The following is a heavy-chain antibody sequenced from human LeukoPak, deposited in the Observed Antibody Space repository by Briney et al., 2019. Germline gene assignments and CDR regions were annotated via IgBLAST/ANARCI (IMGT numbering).Heavy chain of an antibody. J-gene: IGHJ4*02. CDR2: FDPEDGGT. Sequence: ASVKVSCKVSGYTLTELSMHWVRQAPGKGLEWMGGFDPEDGGTIYAQKFQGRVTMTEDTSTDTAYMELSSLRSEDTAMYYCATGPYDTVSFDYWGQGTLVTVSS. D-gene: IGHD3-22*01. CDR1: GYTLTELS. V-gene: IGHV1-24*01. CDR3: ATGPYDTVSFDY.